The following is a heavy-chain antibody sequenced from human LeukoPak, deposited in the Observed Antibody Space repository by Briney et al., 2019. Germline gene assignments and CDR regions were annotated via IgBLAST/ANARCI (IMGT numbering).Heavy chain of an antibody. V-gene: IGHV3-30*02. J-gene: IGHJ4*02. CDR3: AKDVNVGGDYFDY. D-gene: IGHD3-10*01. CDR2: IRYDGTIK. CDR1: GFTFSNYG. Sequence: GGTLRLSCAASGFTFSNYGMHWVRLAPGKGLEWVAFIRYDGTIKYYVDSVKGRFTVSRDNSKNTLYLQMNSLRAEDTAVYYCAKDVNVGGDYFDYWGQGTLVTVSS.